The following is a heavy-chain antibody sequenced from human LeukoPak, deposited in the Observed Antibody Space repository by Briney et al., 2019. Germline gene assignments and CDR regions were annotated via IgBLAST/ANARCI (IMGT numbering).Heavy chain of an antibody. CDR1: GGSFSGYY. J-gene: IGHJ4*02. Sequence: SETLSLTCAVYGGSFSGYYWSWIRQPPGKGLEWIGEINHSGSTNYNPSLKSRVTISVDTSKNQFSLKLSSVTAADTAVYYCATRRRRWLQSSAFDYWGQGTLVTVSS. CDR3: ATRRRRWLQSSAFDY. D-gene: IGHD5-24*01. V-gene: IGHV4-34*01. CDR2: INHSGST.